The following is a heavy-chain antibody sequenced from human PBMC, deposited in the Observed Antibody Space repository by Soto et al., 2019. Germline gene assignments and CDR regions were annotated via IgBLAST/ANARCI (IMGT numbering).Heavy chain of an antibody. CDR2: ISTSNGNT. CDR1: GYTFNSYG. Sequence: QVQLVQSGVEVKKPGASVKVSCKASGYTFNSYGISWVRQAPGQGLEWVGWISTSNGNTDYAQKLQGRVTVTTDTSTSTAYRELRSLIYDDTAVDYCARGWFGMSWEDAFDIWGQGTMVTVYS. J-gene: IGHJ3*02. CDR3: ARGWFGMSWEDAFDI. V-gene: IGHV1-18*01. D-gene: IGHD3-10*01.